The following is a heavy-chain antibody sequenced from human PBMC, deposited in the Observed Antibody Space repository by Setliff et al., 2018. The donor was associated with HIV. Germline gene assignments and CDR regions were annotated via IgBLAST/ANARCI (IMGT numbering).Heavy chain of an antibody. J-gene: IGHJ4*02. D-gene: IGHD3-16*01. CDR1: GGTFSSYA. CDR2: IIPILGTA. CDR3: AREGDYYFDY. V-gene: IGHV1-69*05. Sequence: SVKVSCKASGGTFSSYAISWVRQAPGQGLEWMGGIIPILGTANYARKFQGRVTITTDESTSTAYMELSSLRSEDTAVYYCAREGDYYFDYWGQGTLVTVSS.